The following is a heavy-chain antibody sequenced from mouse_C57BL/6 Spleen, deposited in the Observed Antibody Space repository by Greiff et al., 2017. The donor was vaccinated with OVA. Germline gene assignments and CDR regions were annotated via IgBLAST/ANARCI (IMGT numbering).Heavy chain of an antibody. J-gene: IGHJ2*01. Sequence: VQLQQSGAELVRPGASVKLSCTASGFNITDDYMHWVKQRPEQGLEWIGWIDPENGDTEYASKFQGKATITADTSSNTAYLQLSSLTSEDTAVYYCTRDSSGPYYWGQGTTLTVSA. CDR3: TRDSSGPYY. V-gene: IGHV14-4*01. CDR1: GFNITDDY. D-gene: IGHD3-2*02. CDR2: IDPENGDT.